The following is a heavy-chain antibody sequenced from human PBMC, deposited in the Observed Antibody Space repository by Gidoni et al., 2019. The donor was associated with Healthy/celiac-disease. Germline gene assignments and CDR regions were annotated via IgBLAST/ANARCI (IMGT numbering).Heavy chain of an antibody. CDR2: ISYYGSNK. V-gene: IGHV3-30-3*01. CDR1: GFTFRSYA. Sequence: QVQLVESGGGVVQPGRSLRLSCAASGFTFRSYAMHWVRQAPGKGLEWGAVISYYGSNKYYADSVKGRFTISRDNSKNTLYLQMNSLRAEDTAVYYCAREGDLVGATADYYYGMDVWGQGTTVTVSS. CDR3: AREGDLVGATADYYYGMDV. D-gene: IGHD1-26*01. J-gene: IGHJ6*02.